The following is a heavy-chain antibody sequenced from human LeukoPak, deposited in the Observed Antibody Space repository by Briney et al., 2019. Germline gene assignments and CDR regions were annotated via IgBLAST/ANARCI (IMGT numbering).Heavy chain of an antibody. J-gene: IGHJ6*02. V-gene: IGHV1-2*04. CDR3: ASSTVTTSAYYYYGMDV. Sequence: ASVKVSCKASGYTFTGYYMYWVRQAPGQGLEWMGWINPNSGGTNYAQKFQGWVTMTRDTSISTAYMELSRLRSDDTAVYYCASSTVTTSAYYYYGMDVWGQGTTVTVSS. CDR2: INPNSGGT. CDR1: GYTFTGYY. D-gene: IGHD4-17*01.